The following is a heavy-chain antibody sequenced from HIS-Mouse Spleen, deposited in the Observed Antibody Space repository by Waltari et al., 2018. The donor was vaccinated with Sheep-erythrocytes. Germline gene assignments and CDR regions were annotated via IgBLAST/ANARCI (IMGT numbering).Heavy chain of an antibody. CDR1: GFTFSSYW. CDR2: KKQDGSEK. J-gene: IGHJ3*02. CDR3: ARAVAGTPDAFDI. V-gene: IGHV3-7*01. D-gene: IGHD1-7*01. Sequence: EVQLVESGGGLVQPGGSLRLSCAASGFTFSSYWMSWVRQAPGEGLEWVANKKQDGSEKSYVDSVKGRFTISRDNAKNSLYLQMNSLRAEDTAVYYCARAVAGTPDAFDIWGQGTMVTVSS.